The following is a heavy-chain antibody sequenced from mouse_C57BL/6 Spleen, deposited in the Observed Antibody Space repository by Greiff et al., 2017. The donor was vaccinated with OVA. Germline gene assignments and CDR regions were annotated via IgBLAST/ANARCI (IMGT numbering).Heavy chain of an antibody. CDR1: GYTFTSYW. CDR2: IDPSDSET. J-gene: IGHJ2*01. V-gene: IGHV1-52*01. Sequence: QVQLQQPGAELVRPGSSVKLSCKASGYTFTSYWMHWVKQRPIQGLEWIGNIDPSDSETHYNQKFKDKATLTVDKSSSTAYMQLSSLTSEDSAVDYYARWTGRGYFDYWGQGTTLTVSS. D-gene: IGHD4-1*01. CDR3: ARWTGRGYFDY.